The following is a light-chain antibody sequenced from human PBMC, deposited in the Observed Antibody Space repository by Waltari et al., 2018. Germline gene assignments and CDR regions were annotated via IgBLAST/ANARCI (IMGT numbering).Light chain of an antibody. J-gene: IGLJ2*01. CDR1: SSNFGNNY. Sequence: QSVLTQPPSVSAAPGQRVTISCSGSSSNFGNNYVAWYQQLPGTAPKLLIYDHNNRPPGIPDRFSGSKSGTSATLGITGLQTGDEAVYYCGTWDSSLTGAVFGGGTKLTVL. V-gene: IGLV1-51*01. CDR2: DHN. CDR3: GTWDSSLTGAV.